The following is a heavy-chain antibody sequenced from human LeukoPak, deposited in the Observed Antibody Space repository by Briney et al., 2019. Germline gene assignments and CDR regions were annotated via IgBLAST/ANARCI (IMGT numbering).Heavy chain of an antibody. J-gene: IGHJ4*02. CDR3: ARDPSNSSGWYIFFDF. D-gene: IGHD6-19*01. CDR1: GYTFTRYG. CDR2: ISAYNGGT. Sequence: ASVKVSCKASGYTFTRYGITWVRQAPGQGLEWMGWISAYNGGTKYAQKLQGRVTMTTDTSTSTAYMELRSLRSDDTAVYYCARDPSNSSGWYIFFDFWGQGTLVAVSS. V-gene: IGHV1-18*01.